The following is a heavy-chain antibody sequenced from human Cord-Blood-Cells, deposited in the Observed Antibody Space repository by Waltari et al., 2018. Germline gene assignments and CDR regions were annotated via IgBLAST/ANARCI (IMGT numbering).Heavy chain of an antibody. CDR3: ARDLQGEQLLVPDAFDI. CDR1: GFTFSSYS. CDR2: IRSSSSTI. Sequence: EVQLVESGGGLVQPGGSLRLSCAASGFTFSSYSMNWVRQAPGKGLGWVSYIRSSSSTIYYADSVNGRFTISRDNAKNSLYLQMNSLRDEDTAVYYCARDLQGEQLLVPDAFDIWGQGTMVTVSS. J-gene: IGHJ3*02. D-gene: IGHD6-19*01. V-gene: IGHV3-48*02.